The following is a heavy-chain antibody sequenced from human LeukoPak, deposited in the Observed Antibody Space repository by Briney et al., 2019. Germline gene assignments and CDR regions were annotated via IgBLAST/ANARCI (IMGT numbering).Heavy chain of an antibody. Sequence: KSGGSLRLSCAASGFTFSSYSMNWVRQAPGKGLEWVSFISSSSTYIHYADSVKGRFTISRDNAKNSLYLQMNSLRAEDTAVYYCARDSAGYQLLFDSWGQGTLVTVSS. D-gene: IGHD2-2*01. V-gene: IGHV3-21*01. CDR3: ARDSAGYQLLFDS. J-gene: IGHJ5*01. CDR2: ISSSSTYI. CDR1: GFTFSSYS.